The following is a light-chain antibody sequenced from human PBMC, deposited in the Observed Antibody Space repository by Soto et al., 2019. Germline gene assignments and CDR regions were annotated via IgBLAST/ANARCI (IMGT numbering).Light chain of an antibody. CDR2: AVS. CDR1: QNVSSY. J-gene: IGKJ1*01. CDR3: QQYYNPPPT. Sequence: EILLTQSPASLSASVGDRVTIICRSSQNVSSYLDWYQQKQGQAPNLLIYAVSSMQTGVPARFSGSGSGTEFTLTINNLQPPDSATYFCQQYYNPPPTFGQGTKVDIK. V-gene: IGKV1-39*01.